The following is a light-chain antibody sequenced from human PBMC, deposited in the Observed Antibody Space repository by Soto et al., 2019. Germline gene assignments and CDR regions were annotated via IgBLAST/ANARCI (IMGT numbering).Light chain of an antibody. V-gene: IGKV3-11*01. CDR3: QQRSTWPFT. CDR1: QGINNY. J-gene: IGKJ3*01. Sequence: EIVLTQSPATLYLSPGEGATLSCRASQGINNYLAWYKHKPGQAPRLLIYDASHRSTGIPARFSGTGSGTAFTLPSSSLEPEDFVIYYCQQRSTWPFTFGPVTTVDI. CDR2: DAS.